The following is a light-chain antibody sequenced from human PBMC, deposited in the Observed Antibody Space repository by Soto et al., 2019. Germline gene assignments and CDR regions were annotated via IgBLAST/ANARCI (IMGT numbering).Light chain of an antibody. V-gene: IGKV1-5*03. CDR2: KAS. Sequence: DIQMTQSPSTLSGSVGDRVTITCRASQTISSWLAWYQQKPGKAPKLLIYKASTLKSGVPSRFSDSGSGKEFTLTISSRQPDDFATYYCQHYNSYSEAFSQGTKVELK. CDR1: QTISSW. CDR3: QHYNSYSEA. J-gene: IGKJ1*01.